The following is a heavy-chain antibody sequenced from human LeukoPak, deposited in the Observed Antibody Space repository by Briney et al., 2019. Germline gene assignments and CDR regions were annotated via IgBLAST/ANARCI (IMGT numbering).Heavy chain of an antibody. J-gene: IGHJ4*02. D-gene: IGHD6-13*01. CDR1: GFTFSSYA. V-gene: IGHV3-23*01. CDR2: ISGSGGST. CDR3: AKDQYSSSWYGSDY. Sequence: GGSLRLSCAASGFTFSSYAMGWVRQAPGKGLEWVSAISGSGGSTYYADSVKGRFTISRDNSKNTLYLQMNSLRAEDTAVYYCAKDQYSSSWYGSDYWGQGTLVTVSS.